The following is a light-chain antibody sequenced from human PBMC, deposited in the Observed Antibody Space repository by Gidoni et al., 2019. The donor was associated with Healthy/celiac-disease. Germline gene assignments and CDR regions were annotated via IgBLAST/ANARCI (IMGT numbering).Light chain of an antibody. V-gene: IGLV3-1*01. Sequence: SYELNQPPSVSVSPVQTASITCSGDKLGDKYACWYQQKPGQSPVLVIYQDSKRPSGIPERFSGSNSGNTATLTISGTQAMDEADYYCQAWDSSTVVFGGGTKLTVL. CDR1: KLGDKY. CDR3: QAWDSSTVV. J-gene: IGLJ2*01. CDR2: QDS.